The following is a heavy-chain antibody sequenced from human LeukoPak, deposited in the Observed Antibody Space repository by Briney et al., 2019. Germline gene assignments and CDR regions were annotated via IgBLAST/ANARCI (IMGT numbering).Heavy chain of an antibody. CDR2: ISSSSSTI. J-gene: IGHJ4*02. V-gene: IGHV3-48*01. CDR1: GFTFSSYS. Sequence: QAGGSLRLSCAASGFTFSSYSMTWVRQAPGKGLEWVSYISSSSSTIYYADSVKGRFTISRDNAKNSLYLQMNSLRAEHTAVYYCARAGTRRRSPSDYWGQGTLVIVSS. CDR3: ARAGTRRRSPSDY.